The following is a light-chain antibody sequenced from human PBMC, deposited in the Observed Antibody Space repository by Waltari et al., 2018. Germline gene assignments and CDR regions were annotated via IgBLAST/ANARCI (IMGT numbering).Light chain of an antibody. CDR2: DAS. CDR1: QSVSSD. CDR3: QQRSNWPPEFT. Sequence: EIVLTQSPATLPLSPGERATLSCSASQSVSSDLACYQQKPGQAPRLLIYDASNRATGIPARFSGSGSGTDFTLTISSLEPEDFAVYYCQQRSNWPPEFTFGPGTKVDIK. V-gene: IGKV3-11*01. J-gene: IGKJ3*01.